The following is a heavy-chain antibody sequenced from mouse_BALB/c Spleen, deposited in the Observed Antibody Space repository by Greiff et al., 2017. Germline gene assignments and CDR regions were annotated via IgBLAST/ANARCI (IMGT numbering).Heavy chain of an antibody. CDR1: GFTFSSFG. J-gene: IGHJ2*01. CDR2: ISSGSSTI. Sequence: EVMLVESGGGLVQPGGSRKLSCAASGFTFSSFGMHWVRQAPEKGLEWVAYISSGSSTIYYADTVKGRFTISRDNPKNTLFLQMTSLRSEDTAMYYCARWGGAPYFDYWGQGTTLTVSS. CDR3: ARWGGAPYFDY. D-gene: IGHD1-1*02. V-gene: IGHV5-17*02.